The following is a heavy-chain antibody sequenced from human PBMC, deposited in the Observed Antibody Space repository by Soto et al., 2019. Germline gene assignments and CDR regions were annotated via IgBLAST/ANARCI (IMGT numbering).Heavy chain of an antibody. J-gene: IGHJ3*02. CDR2: IYYSGST. CDR1: GASISSYY. Sequence: PSETLSLTCTVSGASISSYYWSWIRQPPGKGLEWIGYIYYSGSTNYNPSLKSRVTISVDTSKNQFSLKLSSVTAADTAVYYCARTPDIWGQGTMVTVSS. CDR3: ARTPDI. V-gene: IGHV4-59*12.